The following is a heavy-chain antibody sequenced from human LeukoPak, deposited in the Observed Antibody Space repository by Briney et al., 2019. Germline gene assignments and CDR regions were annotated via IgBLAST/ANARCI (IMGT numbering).Heavy chain of an antibody. J-gene: IGHJ4*02. CDR2: ISAYNGNT. CDR3: ARNDYGGNNFDY. Sequence: ASVKVSCKASGYTFTSYGIIWVRQAPGQGLEWMGWISAYNGNTNYAQKLQGRVTMTTDTSTSTAYMELRSLRSDDTAVYYCARNDYGGNNFDYWGQGTLVTVSS. D-gene: IGHD4-23*01. CDR1: GYTFTSYG. V-gene: IGHV1-18*01.